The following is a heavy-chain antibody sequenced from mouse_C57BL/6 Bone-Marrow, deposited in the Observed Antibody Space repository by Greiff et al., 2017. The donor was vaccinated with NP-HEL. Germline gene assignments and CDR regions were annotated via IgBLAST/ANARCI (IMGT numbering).Heavy chain of an antibody. J-gene: IGHJ3*01. CDR1: GFTFSSYA. D-gene: IGHD2-4*01. CDR2: ISDGGSYT. Sequence: EVNVVESGGGLVKPGGSLKLSCAASGFTFSSYAMSWVRQTPEKRLEWVATISDGGSYTYYPDNVKGRFTISRDNAKNNLYLQMSHLKSEDTAMYYCARAIYDYDVPFAYWGQGTLVTVSA. V-gene: IGHV5-4*03. CDR3: ARAIYDYDVPFAY.